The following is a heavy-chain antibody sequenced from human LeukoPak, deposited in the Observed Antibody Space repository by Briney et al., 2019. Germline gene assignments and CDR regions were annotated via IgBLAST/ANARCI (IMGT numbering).Heavy chain of an antibody. J-gene: IGHJ5*02. CDR2: IIPILGIA. CDR3: ARGLNWFDP. V-gene: IGHV1-69*04. CDR1: VGSFSSYA. Sequence: SVTVSCKASVGSFSSYAIRWVRQPPGQGLEWMGRIIPILGIANYAQTLQGRVTISADKSKSTVYMELSSLRSEDTAVYYCARGLNWFDPWGEGTRVTVSS.